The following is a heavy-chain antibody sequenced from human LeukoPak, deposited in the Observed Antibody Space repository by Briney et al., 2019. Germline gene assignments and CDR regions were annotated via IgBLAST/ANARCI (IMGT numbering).Heavy chain of an antibody. CDR1: GFTVGSSR. Sequence: GGSLRLSCAASGFTVGSSRRMSWVRQAPGKGLEWISTINSDDATNYGDSVKGRFTISRDSSRNTLDLQMNSLRVEDTAVYYCARERFSNDYEAWGQGILVTVSS. CDR2: INSDDAT. D-gene: IGHD3-22*01. V-gene: IGHV3-53*01. CDR3: ARERFSNDYEA. J-gene: IGHJ5*02.